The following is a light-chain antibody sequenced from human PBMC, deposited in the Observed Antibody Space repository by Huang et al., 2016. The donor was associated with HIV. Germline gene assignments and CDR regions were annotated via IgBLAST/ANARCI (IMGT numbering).Light chain of an antibody. J-gene: IGKJ1*01. CDR2: GAT. Sequence: DMQMTQSPSSLPSSVGARVTLSCRATQAIDNYLAWYQQKPGRVPNLLIYGATTLQSGVPSRFSGSGSGTNFTLTIASLQPEDVATYYCQRYNSVPRKFGQGTKVEIK. CDR3: QRYNSVPRK. V-gene: IGKV1-27*01. CDR1: QAIDNY.